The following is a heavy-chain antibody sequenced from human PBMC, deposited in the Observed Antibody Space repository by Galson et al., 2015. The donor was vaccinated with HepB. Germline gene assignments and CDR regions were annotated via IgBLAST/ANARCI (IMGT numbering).Heavy chain of an antibody. J-gene: IGHJ6*03. Sequence: CAISGDSVSSNSAAWNWIRQSPSRGLEWLGRTYYRSKWYNDYAVSVKSRITINPDTSKNQFSLQLNSVTPEDTAVYYCARFGEFQYYYYYYYMDVWGKGTTVT. D-gene: IGHD3-10*01. CDR3: ARFGEFQYYYYYYYMDV. CDR2: TYYRSKWYN. V-gene: IGHV6-1*01. CDR1: GDSVSSNSAA.